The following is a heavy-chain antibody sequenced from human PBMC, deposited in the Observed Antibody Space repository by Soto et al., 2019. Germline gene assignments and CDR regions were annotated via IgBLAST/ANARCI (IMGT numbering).Heavy chain of an antibody. D-gene: IGHD2-8*01. V-gene: IGHV4-39*01. CDR1: GGSMSRSSYY. CDR3: VRVSLYNWFDS. Sequence: PSETLSLTCTVPGGSMSRSSYYWGWIRQPPGKGLEWISCIYHSESAYYNPSLKSRVTTSIDATKNQFSLNLSSVTVADTAMYFCVRVSLYNWFDSWGQGTLVTVSS. J-gene: IGHJ5*01. CDR2: IYHSESA.